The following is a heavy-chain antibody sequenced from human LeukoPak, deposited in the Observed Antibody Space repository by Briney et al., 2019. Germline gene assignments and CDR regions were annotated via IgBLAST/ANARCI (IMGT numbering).Heavy chain of an antibody. D-gene: IGHD1-1*01. CDR3: ATRGTTATKYIEY. Sequence: PGGSLRLPCAASGFTFSSYVMSWVRQAPGMGLEWVSTISTDGGSTYYAASVKGRFTISRDNSKNTLHLQMNGLRAEDTAVYYCATRGTTATKYIEYWGQGTLVTVSS. CDR2: ISTDGGST. J-gene: IGHJ4*02. CDR1: GFTFSSYV. V-gene: IGHV3-23*01.